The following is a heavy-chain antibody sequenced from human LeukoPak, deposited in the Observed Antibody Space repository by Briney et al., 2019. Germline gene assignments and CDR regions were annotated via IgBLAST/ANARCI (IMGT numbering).Heavy chain of an antibody. V-gene: IGHV3-30*04. D-gene: IGHD4-17*01. CDR2: ISYDGSNK. J-gene: IGHJ6*03. CDR3: ARDVGYGENYYYYMDV. CDR1: GFTFTRHA. Sequence: GRSLTLSCAASGFTFTRHAMHWVRQAPGKGLDWVAVISYDGSNKYNEGSVKGRFTISRDISKNTLYLQMNSLRGEDTAVYYCARDVGYGENYYYYMDVWGTGTTVTVS.